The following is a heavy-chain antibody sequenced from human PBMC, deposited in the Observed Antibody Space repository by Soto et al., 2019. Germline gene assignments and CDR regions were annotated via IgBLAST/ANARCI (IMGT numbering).Heavy chain of an antibody. Sequence: GGSLRLSCAASGFTFSGSAMHWVRQASGKGLEWVGRIRSKANSYATAYAASVKGRFTISRDDSKNTAYLQMNSLKTEDTAVYYCTSSRDYGDYGVPYWGQGTLVTVSS. J-gene: IGHJ4*02. CDR1: GFTFSGSA. CDR2: IRSKANSYAT. CDR3: TSSRDYGDYGVPY. D-gene: IGHD4-17*01. V-gene: IGHV3-73*01.